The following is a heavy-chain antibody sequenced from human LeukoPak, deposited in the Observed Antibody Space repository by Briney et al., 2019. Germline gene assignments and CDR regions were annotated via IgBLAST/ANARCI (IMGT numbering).Heavy chain of an antibody. V-gene: IGHV5-51*01. CDR3: ARGDCGDYVGGASNY. J-gene: IGHJ4*02. CDR1: GSIFTSYW. CDR2: IYPGDSDT. D-gene: IGHD4-17*01. Sequence: GASLQISCKGSGSIFTSYWIGWVRQLPGKGLEWMGIIYPGDSDTRYSPSFQGQVTISADKSISTAYLQWSSLKASDTAMYYCARGDCGDYVGGASNYWGQGTLVTVSS.